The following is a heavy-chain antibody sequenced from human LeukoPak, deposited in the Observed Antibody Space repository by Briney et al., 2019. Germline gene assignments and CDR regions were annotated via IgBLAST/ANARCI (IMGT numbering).Heavy chain of an antibody. Sequence: PSGTLSLTCAVSGDSMNSINWWSWVRQSPGKGLEWIGEIYQGGRTNYKSALKSRVSISVDKSRNQLSLKLTSVTAADTAVYYCARGDASGYPDYWGQGTLVTVSS. CDR1: GDSMNSINW. J-gene: IGHJ4*02. CDR2: IYQGGRT. V-gene: IGHV4-4*02. D-gene: IGHD3-22*01. CDR3: ARGDASGYPDY.